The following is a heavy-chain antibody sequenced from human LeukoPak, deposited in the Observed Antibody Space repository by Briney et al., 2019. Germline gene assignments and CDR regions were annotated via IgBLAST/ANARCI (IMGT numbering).Heavy chain of an antibody. J-gene: IGHJ4*02. Sequence: PSETLSLTYAVYGGSFSGYYWSWIRQPPGKGLEWIGEINHSGSTNYNPSLKSRVTISVDTSKNQFSLKLSSVTAADTAVYYCARVVGSVDNYFDYWGQGTLVTVSS. CDR1: GGSFSGYY. CDR3: ARVVGSVDNYFDY. CDR2: INHSGST. V-gene: IGHV4-34*01. D-gene: IGHD1-26*01.